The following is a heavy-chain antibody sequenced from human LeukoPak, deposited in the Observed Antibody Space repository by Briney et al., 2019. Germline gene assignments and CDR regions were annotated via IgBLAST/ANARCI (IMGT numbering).Heavy chain of an antibody. Sequence: GRSLRLSCAASGFTFTNYAMHWVRQAPGKGLEWVAVIWYDGSNKYYADSVKGRFTISRDNSKNTLYLQMNSLRAEDTAVYYCARSIDPQFPWFDPWGQGTLVTVSS. CDR1: GFTFTNYA. V-gene: IGHV3-33*08. J-gene: IGHJ5*02. CDR2: IWYDGSNK. CDR3: ARSIDPQFPWFDP.